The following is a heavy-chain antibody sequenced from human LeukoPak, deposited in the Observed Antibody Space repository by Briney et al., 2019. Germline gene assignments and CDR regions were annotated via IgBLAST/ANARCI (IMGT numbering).Heavy chain of an antibody. CDR1: GGSISSYY. CDR3: ARHRLRLGELSPD. J-gene: IGHJ4*02. D-gene: IGHD3-16*02. V-gene: IGHV4-4*07. CDR2: IYTSGST. Sequence: PSETLSLTCTVSGGSISSYYWSWIRQPAGKGLEWIGRIYTSGSTNYNPSLKSRVTMSVDTSKNQFSLKLSSVTAADTAVYYCARHRLRLGELSPDWSQGTLVTVSS.